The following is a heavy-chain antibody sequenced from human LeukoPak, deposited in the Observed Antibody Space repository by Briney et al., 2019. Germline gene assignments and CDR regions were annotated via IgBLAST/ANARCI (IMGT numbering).Heavy chain of an antibody. CDR3: AIDVIDGLPDYFNY. D-gene: IGHD2-21*01. CDR2: ISHDRVTT. CDR1: GFSFDTYT. V-gene: IGHV3-30-3*01. J-gene: IGHJ4*02. Sequence: GGSLRLSCVASGFSFDTYTMHWVRHAPGKGLEWVAVISHDRVTTFYADSVKGRFTISRDKSKNIQYLQMNALRVDDTAVYYCAIDVIDGLPDYFNYGGQGTLVTVSS.